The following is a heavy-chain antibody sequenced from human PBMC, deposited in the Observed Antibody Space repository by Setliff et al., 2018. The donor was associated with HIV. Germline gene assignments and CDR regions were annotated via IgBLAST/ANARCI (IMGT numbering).Heavy chain of an antibody. CDR3: ARHRDPPGTSWIFYYYYMDL. D-gene: IGHD2-2*01. J-gene: IGHJ6*03. CDR2: VYQSGST. V-gene: IGHV4-38-2*01. Sequence: LSLTCAVSGYSISSGYYWGWIRQPPGKRLEWLGSVYQSGSTSYNPSLSSRLTISVDTSKNQVSLRLSSVTAADTGVYYCARHRDPPGTSWIFYYYYMDLWGGGTTVTVSS. CDR1: GYSISSGYY.